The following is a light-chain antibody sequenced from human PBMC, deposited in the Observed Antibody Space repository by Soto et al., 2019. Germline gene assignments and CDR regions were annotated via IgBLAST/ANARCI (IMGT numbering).Light chain of an antibody. CDR2: ATS. Sequence: DIQMTQPPSSQSASVGDRVTITCRASQSISNYLNWYQQKPGKAPKLLIYATSSLQSGVPSRFSGSGSGRDFTLTISRLQPEDFATYYCQQSNRTPQTFGQGTKVESK. J-gene: IGKJ1*01. V-gene: IGKV1-39*01. CDR3: QQSNRTPQT. CDR1: QSISNY.